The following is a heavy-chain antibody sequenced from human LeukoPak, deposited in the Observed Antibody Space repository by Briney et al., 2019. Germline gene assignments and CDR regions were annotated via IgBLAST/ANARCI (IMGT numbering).Heavy chain of an antibody. CDR1: GGTFSSYA. Sequence: GASVRVSCKASGGTFSSYAISWVRQAPGQGIEGMGGIIPMFGTANYAQKFQGRVTITADKSTSTAYMELSSLRSEDTAVYYCARAGYSSSWYSYFDYWGQGTLVTVSS. V-gene: IGHV1-69*06. D-gene: IGHD6-13*01. J-gene: IGHJ4*02. CDR3: ARAGYSSSWYSYFDY. CDR2: IIPMFGTA.